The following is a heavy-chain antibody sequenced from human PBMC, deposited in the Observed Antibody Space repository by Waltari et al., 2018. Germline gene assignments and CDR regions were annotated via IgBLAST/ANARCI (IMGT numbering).Heavy chain of an antibody. D-gene: IGHD6-19*01. Sequence: EVQLVESGGGLVQPGRSLRLSCAASGFTFDDYAMHWVRQAPGKGLEWVSGICWNGLGWIIGMSWNSGSIGDADVVKGRFTITRDNSKNSLYRQMNSLRAGGTALYYCAKDRSPNWSSGWLDYWGQGTLVTVSS. J-gene: IGHJ4*02. CDR3: AKDRSPNWSSGWLDY. V-gene: IGHV3-9*01. CDR2: ICWNGLGWIIGMSWNSGSI. CDR1: GFTFDDYA.